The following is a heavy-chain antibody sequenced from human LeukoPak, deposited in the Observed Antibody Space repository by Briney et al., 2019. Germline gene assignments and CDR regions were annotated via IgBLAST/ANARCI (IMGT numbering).Heavy chain of an antibody. D-gene: IGHD3-16*01. Sequence: PGGSLRLSCAASGFTFSSYGMHWVRQAPGKGLEWVAVIWYDGSNKYYADSVKGRFTISRDNSKNTLYLQMNSLRAEDTAVYYCARESVQAPFASSCYYYYMDVWGKGTTVTVSS. CDR1: GFTFSSYG. CDR3: ARESVQAPFASSCYYYYMDV. J-gene: IGHJ6*03. CDR2: IWYDGSNK. V-gene: IGHV3-33*01.